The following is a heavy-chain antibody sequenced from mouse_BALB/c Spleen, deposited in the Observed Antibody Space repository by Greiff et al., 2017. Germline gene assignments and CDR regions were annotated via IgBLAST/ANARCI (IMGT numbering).Heavy chain of an antibody. CDR3: TRRGLDGYFDD. Sequence: VQLKESGAGLVKPGGSLKLSCAASGFTFSDYYMYWVRQTPEKGLEWVATISAGGSYTYYPDSVKGRFTISRDTAKNNLYLQMSSLKSEDTAMYYCTRRGLDGYFDDWGQGTTLTVSS. J-gene: IGHJ2*01. D-gene: IGHD2-3*01. CDR2: ISAGGSYT. V-gene: IGHV5-4*02. CDR1: GFTFSDYY.